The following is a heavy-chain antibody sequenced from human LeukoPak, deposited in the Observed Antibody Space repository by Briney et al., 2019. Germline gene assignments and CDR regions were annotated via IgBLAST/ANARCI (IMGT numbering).Heavy chain of an antibody. CDR2: IKSKTDGGTT. CDR3: TTEETYQYYDYAWGSYRFLP. V-gene: IGHV3-15*07. D-gene: IGHD3-16*02. CDR1: GFTFSNAW. J-gene: IGHJ5*02. Sequence: GGSLRLSCAASGFTFSNAWMNWVRQAPGKGLEWVGRIKSKTDGGTTDYAAPVKGRFTISRDDSKNTLYLQMNSLKTEDTAVYYCTTEETYQYYDYAWGSYRFLPWGQGTLVTVSS.